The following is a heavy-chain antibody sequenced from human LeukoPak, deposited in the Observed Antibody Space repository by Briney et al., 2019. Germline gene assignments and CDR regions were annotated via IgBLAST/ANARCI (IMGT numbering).Heavy chain of an antibody. CDR1: GGSISTYY. Sequence: SETLSLTCTVSGGSISTYYWTWIRQPAGKGLEWIGRFYTSENTNYNPSLKSRVTMSVDTSKNQFSLKLSSVTAADTAIYYCARGMAVVGPYHYFDYWGQGTLVTVSS. V-gene: IGHV4-4*07. D-gene: IGHD6-19*01. J-gene: IGHJ4*02. CDR3: ARGMAVVGPYHYFDY. CDR2: FYTSENT.